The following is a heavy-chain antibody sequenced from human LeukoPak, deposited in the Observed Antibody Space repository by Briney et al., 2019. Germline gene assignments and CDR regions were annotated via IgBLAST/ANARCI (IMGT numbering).Heavy chain of an antibody. CDR1: GGSFRNSA. J-gene: IGHJ4*02. CDR3: AILGDGRIGMGLLGSFDY. V-gene: IGHV1-69*13. Sequence: SVKVSCKASGGSFRNSAFVWVRQAPGQGLDWMGGIIPVFGTPNYADNFQDRVTISADESTNTAYLDLSSLRSEDTAVYFCAILGDGRIGMGLLGSFDYWGQGTLVIVSP. CDR2: IIPVFGTP. D-gene: IGHD2/OR15-2a*01.